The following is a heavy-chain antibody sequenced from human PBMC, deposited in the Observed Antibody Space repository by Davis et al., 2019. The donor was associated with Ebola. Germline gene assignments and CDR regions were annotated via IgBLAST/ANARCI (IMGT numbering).Heavy chain of an antibody. CDR2: IKTDGSTT. J-gene: IGHJ5*02. D-gene: IGHD6-19*01. CDR3: AKVSVSSGWTGWFDP. V-gene: IGHV3-74*01. CDR1: GFTFSNYW. Sequence: HTGGSLRLSCAASGFTFSNYWMYWVRQTPGKGLVWVSRIKTDGSTTNYADSVRGRFTISRDNSKNTLYLQMNSLRAEDTAVYYCAKVSVSSGWTGWFDPWGQGTLVTVSS.